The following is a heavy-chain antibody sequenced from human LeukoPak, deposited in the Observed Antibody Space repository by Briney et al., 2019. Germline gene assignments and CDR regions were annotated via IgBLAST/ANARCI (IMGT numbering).Heavy chain of an antibody. J-gene: IGHJ6*03. Sequence: GGSLRLSCAASGFSVRTTYMSWVRQAPGKGLEWVSVLYTGGGTDHADSVKGRFTISRDNSKNTLYLQMNSLRAEDTAVYYCAKGADSSGWYDRYYYYYMDVWGKGTTVTISS. D-gene: IGHD6-19*01. CDR2: LYTGGGT. CDR1: GFSVRTTY. CDR3: AKGADSSGWYDRYYYYYMDV. V-gene: IGHV3-53*01.